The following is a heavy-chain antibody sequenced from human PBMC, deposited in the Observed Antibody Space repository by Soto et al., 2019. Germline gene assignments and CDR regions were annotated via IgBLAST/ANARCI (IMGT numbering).Heavy chain of an antibody. J-gene: IGHJ4*02. CDR1: GGTFSSYA. CDR2: LIPIFGTA. D-gene: IGHD2-2*02. Sequence: GASVKVSCNASGGTFSSYAISWVRPAPGQGLEWMGGLIPIFGTANYAQKFQGRVTITADESTSTAYMELSSLRSEDTAVYYCARVSPYCSSTSCYILDYGGQGTLVTVSS. V-gene: IGHV1-69*13. CDR3: ARVSPYCSSTSCYILDY.